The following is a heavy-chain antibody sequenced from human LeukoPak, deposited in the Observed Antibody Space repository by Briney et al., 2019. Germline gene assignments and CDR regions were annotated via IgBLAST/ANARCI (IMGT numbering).Heavy chain of an antibody. CDR1: GFTFSSYG. V-gene: IGHV3-30*02. CDR3: AKDGGYCSSTSCYSAPAYDAFDI. D-gene: IGHD2-2*02. J-gene: IGHJ3*02. Sequence: GGSLRLSCAASGFTFSSYGMHWVRQAPGKGLEWVAFIRYDGSNKYYADSVKGRFTISRDNSKNTLYLQMSSLRAEDTAVYYCAKDGGYCSSTSCYSAPAYDAFDIWGQGTMVTVSS. CDR2: IRYDGSNK.